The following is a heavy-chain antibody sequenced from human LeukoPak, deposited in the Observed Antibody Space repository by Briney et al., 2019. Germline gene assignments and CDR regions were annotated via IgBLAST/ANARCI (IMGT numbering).Heavy chain of an antibody. CDR2: IRYDGSNK. CDR3: AKNGWGRGYSGYDEAYYYYYYYMDV. V-gene: IGHV3-30*02. CDR1: GFTFSSYG. Sequence: PGGSLRLSSAASGFTFSSYGMHWVRQAPGKGLEWVAFIRYDGSNKYYADSVKGRFTISRDNSKNTLYLQMNSLRAEDTAVYYCAKNGWGRGYSGYDEAYYYYYYYMDVWGKGTTVTVSS. J-gene: IGHJ6*03. D-gene: IGHD5-12*01.